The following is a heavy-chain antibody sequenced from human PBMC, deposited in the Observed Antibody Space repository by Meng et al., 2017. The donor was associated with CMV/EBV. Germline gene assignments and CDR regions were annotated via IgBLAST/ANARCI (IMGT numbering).Heavy chain of an antibody. CDR3: GKVGSGSYWYYFDY. Sequence: GGSLRLSCAASGFTFDDYGMSWVRQAPGKGLEWVYGINWNGDSTGYADSVKGRFTIYRDNAKKSLYLQMNSLRAEDTALYYCGKVGSGSYWYYFDYWGQGTLVTVSS. CDR1: GFTFDDYG. V-gene: IGHV3-20*04. D-gene: IGHD1-26*01. CDR2: INWNGDST. J-gene: IGHJ4*02.